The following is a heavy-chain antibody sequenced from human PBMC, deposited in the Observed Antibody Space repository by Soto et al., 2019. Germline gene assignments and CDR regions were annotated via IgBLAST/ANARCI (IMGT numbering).Heavy chain of an antibody. CDR2: INHSGST. CDR1: GGSFSGYY. J-gene: IGHJ4*02. CDR3: ARANIVLMVYAVPYFDY. V-gene: IGHV4-34*01. D-gene: IGHD2-8*01. Sequence: XATLSLPSAVYGGSFSGYYWSWIRQPPGKGLEWIGEINHSGSTNYNPSLKSRVTISVDTSKNQFSLKLSSVTAADTAVYYCARANIVLMVYAVPYFDYWGQGTLVTVPS.